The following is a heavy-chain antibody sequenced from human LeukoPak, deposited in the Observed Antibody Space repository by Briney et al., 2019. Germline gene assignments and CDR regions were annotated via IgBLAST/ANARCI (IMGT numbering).Heavy chain of an antibody. D-gene: IGHD5-24*01. CDR1: GGSFSGYY. V-gene: IGHV3-21*01. Sequence: ETLSLTCAVYGGSFSGYYWSWIRQPPGKGLEWVSSISSSSSYIYYADSVKGRFTISRDNAKNSLYLQMSSLRAEDTAVYYCARLAEGRDGYNWEDYWGQGTLVTVSS. J-gene: IGHJ4*02. CDR3: ARLAEGRDGYNWEDY. CDR2: ISSSSSYI.